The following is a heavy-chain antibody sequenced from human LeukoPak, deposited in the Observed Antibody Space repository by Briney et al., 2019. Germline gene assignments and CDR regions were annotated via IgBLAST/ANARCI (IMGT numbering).Heavy chain of an antibody. Sequence: ASVKVSCKASGYSFNSQGMNWVRQAPGQGLEWMGWINTDSGNPTYAQGFTGRFVFSLDSSVSTAYLQISNLMPEDTAKYYCARDNSVGDIAWWFDPWGQGTLVTVSS. CDR3: ARDNSVGDIAWWFDP. V-gene: IGHV7-4-1*02. CDR1: GYSFNSQG. CDR2: INTDSGNP. D-gene: IGHD3-10*01. J-gene: IGHJ5*02.